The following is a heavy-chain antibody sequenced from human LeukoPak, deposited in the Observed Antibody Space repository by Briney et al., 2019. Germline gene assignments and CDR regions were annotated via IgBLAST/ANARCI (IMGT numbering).Heavy chain of an antibody. J-gene: IGHJ6*03. CDR3: ARGASAVYYYYYMDV. CDR2: INQSGST. Sequence: SETLSLTCTVSGDFITAYYWSWIRQPPGKGLEWIGEINQSGSTNYNPSLKSRVTISVDTSKNQFSLKLSSVTAADTAVYYCARGASAVYYYYYMDVWGKGTTVTVSS. V-gene: IGHV4-34*01. CDR1: GDFITAYY.